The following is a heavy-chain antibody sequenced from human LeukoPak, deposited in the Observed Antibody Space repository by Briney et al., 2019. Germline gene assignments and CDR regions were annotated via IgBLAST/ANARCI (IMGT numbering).Heavy chain of an antibody. CDR1: GFTFSSYS. D-gene: IGHD1-1*01. Sequence: GGSLRLSCAASGFTFSSYSMNWVRQAPGKGPEWVSSISSSSSYIYYADSVKGRFTISRDNAKNSLYLQMNSLRAEDTAVYYCARGTTGTTGRGDYWGQGTLVTVSS. CDR2: ISSSSSYI. V-gene: IGHV3-21*01. J-gene: IGHJ4*02. CDR3: ARGTTGTTGRGDY.